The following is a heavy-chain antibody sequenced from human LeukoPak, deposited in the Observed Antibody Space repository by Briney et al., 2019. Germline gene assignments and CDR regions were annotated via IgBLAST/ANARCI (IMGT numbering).Heavy chain of an antibody. CDR3: AKDGEASYEVYYYYMDV. D-gene: IGHD5-18*01. CDR1: GFTFSSYA. J-gene: IGHJ6*03. CDR2: IIGSAGST. V-gene: IGHV3-23*01. Sequence: GSLRLSCTASGFTFSSYAMTWVRQAPGKGLEWGSAIIGSAGSTFYAASVKGRFTISRDNSKNTLYLQMNSLRAEDSAVYYCAKDGEASYEVYYYYMDVWGKGTTVTVSS.